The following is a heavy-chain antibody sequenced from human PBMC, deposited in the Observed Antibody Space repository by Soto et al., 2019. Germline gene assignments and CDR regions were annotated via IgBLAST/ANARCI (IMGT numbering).Heavy chain of an antibody. D-gene: IGHD6-13*01. J-gene: IGHJ6*02. CDR2: ISISGSTI. Sequence: PGGSLRLSCAASGFTFSSYEMNWVRQAPGKGLEWVSYISISGSTIYYADSVKGRFTISRENAKNSLYLQMNSLRAEDTAVYYCARDWDSSWYRKYYRMDVWGPGTTVTVSS. V-gene: IGHV3-48*03. CDR3: ARDWDSSWYRKYYRMDV. CDR1: GFTFSSYE.